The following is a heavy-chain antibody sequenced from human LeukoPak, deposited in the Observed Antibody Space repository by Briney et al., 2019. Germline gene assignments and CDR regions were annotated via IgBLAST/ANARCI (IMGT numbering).Heavy chain of an antibody. CDR2: INPSGGST. D-gene: IGHD1-7*01. V-gene: IGHV1-46*01. CDR1: GYRFTSYG. Sequence: ASVKVSCKASGYRFTSYGITWVRQAPGQGLEWMGIINPSGGSTSYAQKFQGRVTMTRDTSTSTVYMEVSSLRSEDTAVYYCARGMRTGTFFIWGQGTLVTVSS. J-gene: IGHJ4*02. CDR3: ARGMRTGTFFI.